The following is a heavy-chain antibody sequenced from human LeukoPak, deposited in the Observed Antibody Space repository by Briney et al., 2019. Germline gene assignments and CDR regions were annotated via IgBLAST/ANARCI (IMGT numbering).Heavy chain of an antibody. Sequence: GESLKLSCAASGFTFSSYAMNWVRQAPGKGLEWVSGTSGSGGSTFYADSVKGRFTMSRDNSENRVYLQMNSLRAEDSAVYYCAKSGGYSYVVNFDSWGQGTLVTVSS. D-gene: IGHD5-18*01. CDR1: GFTFSSYA. CDR3: AKSGGYSYVVNFDS. CDR2: TSGSGGST. V-gene: IGHV3-23*01. J-gene: IGHJ4*02.